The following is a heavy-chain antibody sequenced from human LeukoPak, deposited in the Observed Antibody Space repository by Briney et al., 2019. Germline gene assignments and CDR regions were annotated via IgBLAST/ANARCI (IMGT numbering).Heavy chain of an antibody. Sequence: GESLKISCKGSGYSFTNFWIGWVRQTPGKGLELLGFIYPGDSDTKYSPSFQGQVTFSADRSINTAFLQLSSLKASDTAMYYCANWQLLSLKLSGFDYWGQGTLVSVSS. D-gene: IGHD3-16*02. V-gene: IGHV5-51*01. J-gene: IGHJ4*02. CDR3: ANWQLLSLKLSGFDY. CDR1: GYSFTNFW. CDR2: IYPGDSDT.